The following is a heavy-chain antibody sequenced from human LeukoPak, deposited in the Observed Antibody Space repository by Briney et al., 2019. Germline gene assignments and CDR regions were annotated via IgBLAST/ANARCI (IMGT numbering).Heavy chain of an antibody. Sequence: SETLSLTCTVSGGSISSSSYYWGWIRQPPGKGLEWIGSIYYSGSTYYNPSLKSRVTISVDTSKNQFSLKLSSVTAADTAVYYCARGPTYYDFWSGYHGTKTQFDYWGQGTLVTVSS. D-gene: IGHD3-3*01. V-gene: IGHV4-39*01. J-gene: IGHJ4*02. CDR1: GGSISSSSYY. CDR2: IYYSGST. CDR3: ARGPTYYDFWSGYHGTKTQFDY.